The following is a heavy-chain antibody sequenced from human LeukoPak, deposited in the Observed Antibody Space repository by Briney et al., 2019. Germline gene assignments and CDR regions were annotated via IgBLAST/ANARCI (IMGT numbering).Heavy chain of an antibody. Sequence: GASVKVSCKASGYTFTSYDINWVRQATGQGLEWMGWMNPNSGNTGYAQKFRGRVTMTRNTSISTAYMELSSLRSEDTAVYYCARGLRWWSHYYDSSGYYYDYWGQGTLVTVSS. V-gene: IGHV1-8*01. CDR3: ARGLRWWSHYYDSSGYYYDY. CDR1: GYTFTSYD. D-gene: IGHD3-22*01. CDR2: MNPNSGNT. J-gene: IGHJ4*02.